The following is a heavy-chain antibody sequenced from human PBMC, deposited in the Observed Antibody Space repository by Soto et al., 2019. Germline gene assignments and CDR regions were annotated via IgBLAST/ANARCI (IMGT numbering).Heavy chain of an antibody. CDR3: ARGGVYSSSPPRRYNWFDP. J-gene: IGHJ5*02. V-gene: IGHV3-30*03. D-gene: IGHD6-6*01. CDR1: GFTFSSYG. Sequence: PGGSLRLSCAASGFTFSSYGMHWVRQAPGKGLGWVAVISYDGSNKYYADSVKGRFTISRDNSKNTLYLQMNSLRAEDTAVYYCARGGVYSSSPPRRYNWFDPWGQGTLVTVSS. CDR2: ISYDGSNK.